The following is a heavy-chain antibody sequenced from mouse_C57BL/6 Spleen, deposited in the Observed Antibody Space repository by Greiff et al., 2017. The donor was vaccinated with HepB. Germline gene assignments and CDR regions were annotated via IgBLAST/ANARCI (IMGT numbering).Heavy chain of an antibody. CDR1: GYTFTSYW. Sequence: VQLQQPGAELVKPGASVKLSCKASGYTFTSYWMHWVKQRPGQGLEWIGMIHPNSGSTNYNEKFKSKATLTVDKSSSTAYMQLSSLTSEDSAVYYCAEQNYDYDNYFDYWGQGTTLTVSS. CDR3: AEQNYDYDNYFDY. CDR2: IHPNSGST. D-gene: IGHD2-4*01. V-gene: IGHV1-64*01. J-gene: IGHJ2*01.